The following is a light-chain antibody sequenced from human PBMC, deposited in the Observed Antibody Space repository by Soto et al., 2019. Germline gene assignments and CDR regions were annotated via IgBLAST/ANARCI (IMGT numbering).Light chain of an antibody. J-gene: IGKJ2*01. Sequence: EIVLTQSPATLSLSPGERATLSCRASQSVSNYLAWYQQKPGQAPRLLIYGASNRATGIPARFTGSGSRTDFTLTISSLEPEDCAVYYGKHRGEWRRTFGQETKLGIK. V-gene: IGKV3-11*01. CDR3: KHRGEWRRT. CDR2: GAS. CDR1: QSVSNY.